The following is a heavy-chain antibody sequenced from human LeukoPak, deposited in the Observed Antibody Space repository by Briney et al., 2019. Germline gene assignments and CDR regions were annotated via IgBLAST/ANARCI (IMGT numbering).Heavy chain of an antibody. CDR3: ARDLVGNDFWSGYYTGYFL. J-gene: IGHJ4*02. CDR1: GFTFSSYW. V-gene: IGHV3-7*01. CDR2: IKQVGNEE. Sequence: PGGSLRLSCAASGFTFSSYWMSCVRQAPGKGREWVANIKQVGNEEYYVDSVQGRLTISRDNAKKSLYLPMTSLRAEDTAVYYCARDLVGNDFWSGYYTGYFLWGRGALATVSS. D-gene: IGHD3-3*01.